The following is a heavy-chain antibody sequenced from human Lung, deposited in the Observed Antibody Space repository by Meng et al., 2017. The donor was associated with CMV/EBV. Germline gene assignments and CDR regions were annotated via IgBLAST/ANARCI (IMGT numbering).Heavy chain of an antibody. CDR1: GYTFTTYD. D-gene: IGHD2-2*01. CDR2: MNPNSGNT. CDR3: ARTRIEVEPDGRKIKYYNYGMDV. Sequence: ASVXVSCXASGYTFTTYDINWVRQATGQGLEWMGWMNPNSGNTGYAQKFQGRVTLTRVTSISTAYMELSSLTSDDTAVYYCARTRIEVEPDGRKIKYYNYGMDVXGQGXTVTVSS. V-gene: IGHV1-8*01. J-gene: IGHJ6*02.